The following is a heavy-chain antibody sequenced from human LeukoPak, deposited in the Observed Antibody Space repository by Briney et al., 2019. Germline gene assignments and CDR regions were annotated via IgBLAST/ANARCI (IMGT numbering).Heavy chain of an antibody. CDR1: GGSIRGYY. CDR3: ARLDPRGPDDY. CDR2: IYSSGST. J-gene: IGHJ4*02. D-gene: IGHD2-2*03. Sequence: PSETLSLTCNVSGGSIRGYYWSWIRQPPGKGLEWIGYIYSSGSTNYNPSLKSRVTMSVDTSKNQFSLKLTSVTAADTAVYYCARLDPRGPDDYWGQGTLVTVSS. V-gene: IGHV4-59*08.